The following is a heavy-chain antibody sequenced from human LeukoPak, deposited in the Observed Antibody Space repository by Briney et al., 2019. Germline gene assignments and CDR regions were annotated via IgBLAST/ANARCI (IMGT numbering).Heavy chain of an antibody. D-gene: IGHD3-22*01. V-gene: IGHV3-33*03. CDR2: IWYDGGNK. CDR1: GFIFSAYG. J-gene: IGHJ4*02. Sequence: SLRLSCAASGFIFSAYGMHWVRQAPGKGLEWVAVIWYDGGNKYYADSVKGRFTISRDNSKNTLYLQMNSLRAEDTAVYYCAKERLHKYYYDSSGSYYFDYWGQGTLVTVSS. CDR3: AKERLHKYYYDSSGSYYFDY.